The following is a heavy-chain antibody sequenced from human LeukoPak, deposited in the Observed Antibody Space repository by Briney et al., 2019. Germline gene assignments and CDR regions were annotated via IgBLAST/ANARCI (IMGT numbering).Heavy chain of an antibody. CDR2: IKQDGRDK. J-gene: IGHJ4*02. V-gene: IGHV3-7*03. Sequence: PGGSLRLSCAASGFTFSSYWMNWVRQAPGKGLEWVATIKQDGRDKYYVDSVKGRFTISRDDAKNSLYLQMNSLRAEDTAVYNCVRYFTAAAPTLRLDYWGQGTLVTVSS. D-gene: IGHD6-25*01. CDR3: VRYFTAAAPTLRLDY. CDR1: GFTFSSYW.